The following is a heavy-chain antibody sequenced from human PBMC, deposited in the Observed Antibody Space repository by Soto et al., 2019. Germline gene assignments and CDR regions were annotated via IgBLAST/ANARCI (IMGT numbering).Heavy chain of an antibody. V-gene: IGHV4-4*02. D-gene: IGHD2-15*01. CDR3: ATLPPRIVVVKTEIPT. Sequence: QVHLRESGPGMVRPSGTLSLTCAVSGTSVSSTFWWTWVRQPPGKGLEWIGEVYHTGSTKSNPSLKIRVTISVDKSNNQFSLELRAVTAADTAVYYCATLPPRIVVVKTEIPTWGQGTLVTVSS. CDR1: GTSVSSTFW. J-gene: IGHJ5*02. CDR2: VYHTGST.